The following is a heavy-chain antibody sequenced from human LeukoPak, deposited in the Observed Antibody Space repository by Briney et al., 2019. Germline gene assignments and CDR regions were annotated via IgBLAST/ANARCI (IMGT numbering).Heavy chain of an antibody. CDR1: GYTFTGYY. D-gene: IGHD7-27*01. J-gene: IGHJ4*02. CDR3: ARGPPNWGSDY. Sequence: ASVKVSCKASGYTFTGYYMHWVRQAPGQGLEWLGWINPNSGGTNYAQKFQGWVTMTRDTSISTAYMELSSLSSEDTAVYSCARGPPNWGSDYWGQGTLVTVSS. V-gene: IGHV1-2*04. CDR2: INPNSGGT.